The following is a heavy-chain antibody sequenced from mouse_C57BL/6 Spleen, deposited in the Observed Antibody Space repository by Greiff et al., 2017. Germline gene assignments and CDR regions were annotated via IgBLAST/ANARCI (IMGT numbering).Heavy chain of an antibody. CDR3: ARGGLRLYYYAMDY. J-gene: IGHJ4*01. CDR1: GYTLTDYN. D-gene: IGHD1-1*01. CDR2: INPNNGGT. V-gene: IGHV1-22*01. Sequence: EVQLQQSGPELVKPGASVKMSCKASGYTLTDYNMHWVKQSHGKSLEWIGYINPNNGGTSYNQKFKGKATLTVNKSSSTAYMELRSLTSEDSAVYYCARGGLRLYYYAMDYWGQGTSVTVSS.